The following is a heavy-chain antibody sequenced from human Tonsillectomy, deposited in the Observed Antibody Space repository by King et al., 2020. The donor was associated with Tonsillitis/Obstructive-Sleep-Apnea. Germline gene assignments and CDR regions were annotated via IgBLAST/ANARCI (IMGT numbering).Heavy chain of an antibody. V-gene: IGHV3-23*04. CDR1: LFTFSTYA. D-gene: IGHD2-2*01. J-gene: IGHJ4*02. Sequence: VQLVESGGGLVQPGGSLRLSCAASLFTFSTYAMSWVRQAPGWGLGWFSGISGSVGSTAYADTVTGRFTISRDNSKNTLYLHMNSLSAEDTAVYYCAKRISSASTIDCWGQGTLVTVSS. CDR2: ISGSVGST. CDR3: AKRISSASTIDC.